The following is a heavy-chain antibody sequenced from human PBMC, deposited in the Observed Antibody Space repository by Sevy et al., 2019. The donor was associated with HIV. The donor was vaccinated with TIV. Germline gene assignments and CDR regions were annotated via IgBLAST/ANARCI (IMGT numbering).Heavy chain of an antibody. Sequence: GGSLRLSCTASGFTLRTYFMNWVRQAPGKGLEWVSSISSTSDNTFYADSVKGRFTISRDNAKNSVYLQMNSLRVEDTAVYYCARDGKVLYYGESFDYWGQGTLVTVSS. D-gene: IGHD3-10*01. CDR3: ARDGKVLYYGESFDY. V-gene: IGHV3-21*01. CDR2: ISSTSDNT. CDR1: GFTLRTYF. J-gene: IGHJ4*02.